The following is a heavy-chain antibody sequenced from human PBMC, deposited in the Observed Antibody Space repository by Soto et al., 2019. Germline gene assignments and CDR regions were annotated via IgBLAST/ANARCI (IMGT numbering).Heavy chain of an antibody. D-gene: IGHD1-26*01. J-gene: IGHJ5*02. CDR3: ARVVGALGRWFNP. CDR2: ISAYNGNT. V-gene: IGHV1-18*01. CDR1: GYTFTSYG. Sequence: QVQLVQSGAEVKKPGASVKVSCKASGYTFTSYGISWVRQAPGQGLEWMGRISAYNGNTNYAQKLQGRVTMTTDTPRSTAYIELRSLRYDDTAVYYCARVVGALGRWFNPWGEGTLVTVSS.